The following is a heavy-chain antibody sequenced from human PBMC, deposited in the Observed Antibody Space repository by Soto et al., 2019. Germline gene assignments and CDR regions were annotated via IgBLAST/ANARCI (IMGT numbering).Heavy chain of an antibody. CDR2: ISYDGSNK. CDR1: GFTFSSYG. Sequence: GGSLRLSCAASGFTFSSYGMHWVRQAPGKGLEWVAVISYDGSNKYYADSVKGRFTISRDNSKNTLYLQMNSLRAEDTAVYYCAKARGEYYYDSQIGYWGQGTLVTVSS. J-gene: IGHJ4*02. CDR3: AKARGEYYYDSQIGY. D-gene: IGHD3-22*01. V-gene: IGHV3-30*18.